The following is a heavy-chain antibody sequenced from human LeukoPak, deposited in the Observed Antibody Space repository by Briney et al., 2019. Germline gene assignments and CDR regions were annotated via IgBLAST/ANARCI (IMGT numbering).Heavy chain of an antibody. D-gene: IGHD3-22*01. CDR3: ARGTYYYDSSGYYYWFDP. CDR2: IIPIFGTA. V-gene: IGHV1-69*05. J-gene: IGHJ5*02. CDR1: GYTFTSYG. Sequence: GASVKVSCKASGYTFTSYGISWVRQAPGQGLEWMGRIIPIFGTANYAQKFQGRVTITTDESTSTAYMELSSLRSEDTAVYYCARGTYYYDSSGYYYWFDPWGQGTLVTVSS.